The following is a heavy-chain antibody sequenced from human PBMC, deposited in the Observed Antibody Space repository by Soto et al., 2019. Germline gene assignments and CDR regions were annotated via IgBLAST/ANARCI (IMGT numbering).Heavy chain of an antibody. D-gene: IGHD1-1*01. V-gene: IGHV2-70*11. J-gene: IGHJ4*02. Sequence: SGPTLVNPTQTLTLTCTFSGFSLRAYGMCVSWIRQPPGKALEWLARIDWDNDKYYSTSLKTRLTISKDTSKNQVVLTVTNMDPVDTATYYCARTRVGTTRYFDSWGQGALVTVSS. CDR1: GFSLRAYGMC. CDR2: IDWDNDK. CDR3: ARTRVGTTRYFDS.